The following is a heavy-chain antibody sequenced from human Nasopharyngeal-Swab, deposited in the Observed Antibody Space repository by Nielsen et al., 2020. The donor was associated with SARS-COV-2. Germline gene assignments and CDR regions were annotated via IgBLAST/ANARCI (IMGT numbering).Heavy chain of an antibody. CDR3: TRGGVTAGFDY. CDR1: GFNSSSYW. CDR2: ISGDGSAT. V-gene: IGHV3-74*01. D-gene: IGHD2-21*02. J-gene: IGHJ4*02. Sequence: GGSLRLSCVASGFNSSSYWMNWVRQVPGKGLVWVSRISGDGSATSHADSVKGRFTISRDNAKNTLYLQMNSLRAEDTAVYYCTRGGVTAGFDYWGQGTLVTVSS.